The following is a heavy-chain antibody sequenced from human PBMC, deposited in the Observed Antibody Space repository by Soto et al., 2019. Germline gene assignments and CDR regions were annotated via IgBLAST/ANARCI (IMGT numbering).Heavy chain of an antibody. CDR3: ARNLAGGNLRGDAFDI. Sequence: QVQLVQSGAEVKKPGSSVKVSCKASGGTFSSYAISWVRQAPGQGLEWMGGIIPIFGTANYAQKFQGRVTITADESTSTAYMELSSLRSEDTAVYYCARNLAGGNLRGDAFDIWGQGTMVTVSS. CDR1: GGTFSSYA. V-gene: IGHV1-69*12. J-gene: IGHJ3*02. CDR2: IIPIFGTA. D-gene: IGHD2-21*02.